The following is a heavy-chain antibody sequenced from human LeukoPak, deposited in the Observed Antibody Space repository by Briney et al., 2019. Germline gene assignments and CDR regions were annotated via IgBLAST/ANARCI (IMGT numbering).Heavy chain of an antibody. CDR1: GFTFSDYA. CDR2: IWYDGSNK. D-gene: IGHD6-19*01. CDR3: VRDESSGSLHFDY. Sequence: QTGGSLRLSCAVSGFTFSDYAMHWVRQAPGKGLEWVAVIWYDGSNKYYADSVKGRFTISRDNSKNTLYLQMNSLRAEDTAVYYCVRDESSGSLHFDYWGQGALVTVSS. V-gene: IGHV3-33*08. J-gene: IGHJ4*02.